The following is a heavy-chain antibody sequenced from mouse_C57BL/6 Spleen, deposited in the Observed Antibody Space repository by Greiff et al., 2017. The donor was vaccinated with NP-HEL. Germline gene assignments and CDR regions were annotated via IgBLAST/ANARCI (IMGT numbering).Heavy chain of an antibody. CDR2: IDPSDSYT. V-gene: IGHV1-50*01. J-gene: IGHJ4*01. Sequence: QVQLKQPGAELVKPGASVKLSCKASGYTFTSYWMQWVKQRPGQGLEWIGEIDPSDSYTNYNQKFKGKATLTVDTSSSTAYMQLSSLTSEDSAVYYCARGGYYSNSRAMDYWGQGTSVTVSS. D-gene: IGHD2-5*01. CDR3: ARGGYYSNSRAMDY. CDR1: GYTFTSYW.